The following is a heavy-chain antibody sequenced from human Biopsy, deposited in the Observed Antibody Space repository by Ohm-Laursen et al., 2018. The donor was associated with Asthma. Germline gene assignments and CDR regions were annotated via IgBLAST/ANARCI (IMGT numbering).Heavy chain of an antibody. CDR2: IMTVFGTT. V-gene: IGHV1-69*13. J-gene: IGHJ6*02. CDR1: GGTFSNFA. CDR3: ARCQVGYSSGWSLLLKKIYYSGMDV. Sequence: SVKVSCKAPGGTFSNFAISWVRQAPGQGLEWVGGIMTVFGTTNYAQKFQGRVTITADESTSTAYMEVTSLRSEDTAIYYCARCQVGYSSGWSLLLKKIYYSGMDVWGQGTAVTVSS. D-gene: IGHD6-19*01.